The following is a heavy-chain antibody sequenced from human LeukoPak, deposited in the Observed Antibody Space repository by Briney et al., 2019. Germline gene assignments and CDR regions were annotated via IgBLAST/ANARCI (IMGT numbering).Heavy chain of an antibody. J-gene: IGHJ4*02. CDR1: GFTFSSYA. CDR2: IAYDGSNK. Sequence: GRSLRLSCAASGFTFSSYAMHWVRQAPGKGLEWVAFIAYDGSNKYYADSVKGRFTISRDNSKNTLYLQMNSLRAEDTAVYYCATGSSISSLTTFAYWDQGTLVTVSS. D-gene: IGHD4/OR15-4a*01. V-gene: IGHV3-30*01. CDR3: ATGSSISSLTTFAY.